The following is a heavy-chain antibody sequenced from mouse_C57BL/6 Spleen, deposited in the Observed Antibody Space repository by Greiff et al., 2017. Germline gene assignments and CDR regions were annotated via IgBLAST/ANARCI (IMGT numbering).Heavy chain of an antibody. Sequence: QVQLQQPGAELVKPGASVKLSCKASGYTFTSYWMHWVKQRPGQGLEWIGMINPNSGSTNYNEKFKSKATLTVDKSSSTAYMQLSSLTSEDSAIYYCARKDGDGGFAYWGQGALVTVSA. CDR2: INPNSGST. CDR1: GYTFTSYW. J-gene: IGHJ3*01. CDR3: ARKDGDGGFAY. D-gene: IGHD2-13*01. V-gene: IGHV1-64*01.